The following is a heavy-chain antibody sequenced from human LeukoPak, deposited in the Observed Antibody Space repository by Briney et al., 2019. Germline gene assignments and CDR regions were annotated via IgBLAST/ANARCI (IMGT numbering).Heavy chain of an antibody. D-gene: IGHD2/OR15-2a*01. J-gene: IGHJ3*02. CDR1: GLTVSSSY. V-gene: IGHV3-53*01. CDR3: ARNILFAFDI. CDR2: IYNDGST. Sequence: GSLRLSCAASGLTVSSSYMSWVRQAPGKGLEWVSIIYNDGSTYYAASMKGRFTISRDNSKNTLYLQVNSLRAEDTAMYYCARNILFAFDIWGQGTMVTVSS.